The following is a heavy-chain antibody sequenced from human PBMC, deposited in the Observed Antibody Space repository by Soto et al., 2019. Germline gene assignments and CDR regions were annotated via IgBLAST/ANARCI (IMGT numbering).Heavy chain of an antibody. D-gene: IGHD4-17*01. CDR2: IYSGGST. CDR3: ASGGPVTRIRDYYYGTDV. V-gene: IGHV3-53*01. CDR1: GFTVSSNY. Sequence: EVQLVESGGGLIQPGGSLRLSCAASGFTVSSNYMSWVRQAPGKGLEWVSVIYSGGSTYYADSVKGRFTISRDNSKNTXXLQMNSLRAEDTAVYYCASGGPVTRIRDYYYGTDVWGQGTTVTVSS. J-gene: IGHJ6*02.